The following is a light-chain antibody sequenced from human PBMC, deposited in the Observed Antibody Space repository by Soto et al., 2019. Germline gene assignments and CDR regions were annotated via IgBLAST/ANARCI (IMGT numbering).Light chain of an antibody. Sequence: EIVLTQSPGTLSLSPGERATLSCRASQSVSSSYLAWYQQKPDQAPRLLIYGASSRATGIPDRFSGSGSGTDFTLTISRLEPEDFAGYYCQQYGSSPTFGPETKVDIK. CDR2: GAS. V-gene: IGKV3-20*01. CDR3: QQYGSSPT. J-gene: IGKJ3*01. CDR1: QSVSSSY.